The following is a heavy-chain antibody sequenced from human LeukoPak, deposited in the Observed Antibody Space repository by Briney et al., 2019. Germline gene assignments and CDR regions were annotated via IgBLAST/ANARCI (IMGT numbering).Heavy chain of an antibody. Sequence: QAGGSLRLSCAASGFTFSSYWMSWVRQAPGKGLEWVANIKQDGSEKYYVDSVKGRFTISRDNAKNSLYLQMNSLRAEDTAVYYCARVRILWFGGNWFDPWGQGTLVTVSS. D-gene: IGHD3-10*01. CDR1: GFTFSSYW. V-gene: IGHV3-7*01. J-gene: IGHJ5*02. CDR3: ARVRILWFGGNWFDP. CDR2: IKQDGSEK.